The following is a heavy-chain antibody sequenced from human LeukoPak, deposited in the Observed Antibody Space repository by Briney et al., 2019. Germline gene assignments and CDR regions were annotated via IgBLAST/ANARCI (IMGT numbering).Heavy chain of an antibody. CDR1: EFTFNSYA. J-gene: IGHJ4*02. Sequence: GGSLRLSCAASEFTFNSYAMTWVRQAPGKGLEWVSTISGSGDRTYYVDSVKGRFTISRDNSKNTLSLQMNSLRAEDTAVYYCAVQRSLWQRVLDHWGQATLVSVSS. CDR2: ISGSGDRT. D-gene: IGHD6-25*01. CDR3: AVQRSLWQRVLDH. V-gene: IGHV3-23*01.